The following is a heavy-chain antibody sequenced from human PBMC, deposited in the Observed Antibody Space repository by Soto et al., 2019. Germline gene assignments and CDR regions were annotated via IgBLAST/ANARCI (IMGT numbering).Heavy chain of an antibody. CDR3: ARSSLGTTGSGLYYYYYYMDV. CDR1: GGTFSSYT. D-gene: IGHD1-1*01. Sequence: QVQLVQSGAEVKKPGSSVKVSCKASGGTFSSYTISWVRQAPGQGLEWMGRIIPILGIANYAQKFQGRVTITADKSTSTAYMELSSLRSEDTAVYYCARSSLGTTGSGLYYYYYYMDVWGKGTTVTVSS. V-gene: IGHV1-69*02. J-gene: IGHJ6*03. CDR2: IIPILGIA.